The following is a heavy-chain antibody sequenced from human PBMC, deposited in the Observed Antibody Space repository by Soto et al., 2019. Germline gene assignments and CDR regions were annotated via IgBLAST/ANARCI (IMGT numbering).Heavy chain of an antibody. CDR2: IKEDGSEK. Sequence: GGSLRLSCVASGFTFSSYWMSWVRQAPGRGLEWVANIKEDGSEKYYVDSVKGRFTISRDNAKNPLYLQMNSLRAEDTAVYYCALGALRSLDWALDYWGQGTLVTVSS. V-gene: IGHV3-7*01. CDR1: GFTFSSYW. D-gene: IGHD3-9*01. J-gene: IGHJ4*02. CDR3: ALGALRSLDWALDY.